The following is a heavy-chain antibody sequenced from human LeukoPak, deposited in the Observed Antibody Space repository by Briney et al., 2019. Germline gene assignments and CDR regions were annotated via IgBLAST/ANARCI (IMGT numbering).Heavy chain of an antibody. CDR2: FDPEDGET. J-gene: IGHJ3*02. Sequence: ASVKVSCKVSGYTLTELPMHWVRQAPGKGLEWMGGFDPEDGETIYARKFQGRVTMTEDTSTDTAYMELSSLRSEDTAVYYCATYVQTPGRAFDIWGQGTMVTVSS. V-gene: IGHV1-24*01. D-gene: IGHD1-1*01. CDR3: ATYVQTPGRAFDI. CDR1: GYTLTELP.